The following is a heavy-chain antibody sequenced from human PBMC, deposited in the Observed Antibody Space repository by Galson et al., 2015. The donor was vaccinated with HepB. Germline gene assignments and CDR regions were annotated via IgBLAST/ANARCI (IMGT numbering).Heavy chain of an antibody. Sequence: QSGAEVKKPGESLKISCEMSGYDFTICWIGWVRHMPGKGLELMGIIYPGDSDTRYSPSFQGQVTISADKSINTAYLQWSSLKASDTAMYYCAREHRYSNGWDFDFWGQGTQVTVSS. CDR3: AREHRYSNGWDFDF. CDR2: IYPGDSDT. D-gene: IGHD6-19*01. CDR1: GYDFTICW. V-gene: IGHV5-51*03. J-gene: IGHJ4*02.